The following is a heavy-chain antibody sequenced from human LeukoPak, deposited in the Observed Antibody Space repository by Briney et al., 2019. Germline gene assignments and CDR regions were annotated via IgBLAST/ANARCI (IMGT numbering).Heavy chain of an antibody. V-gene: IGHV3-23*01. CDR2: ISGSGGST. CDR1: GFTFSSYA. J-gene: IGHJ4*02. D-gene: IGHD3-22*01. CDR3: AKDRDYYDSSGYYLTFDY. Sequence: GGSLRLSYAASGFTFSSYAMSWVRQAPGKGLEWVSAISGSGGSTYYADSVKGRFTISRDNSKNTLYLQMNSLRAEDTAVYYCAKDRDYYDSSGYYLTFDYWGQGTLVTVSS.